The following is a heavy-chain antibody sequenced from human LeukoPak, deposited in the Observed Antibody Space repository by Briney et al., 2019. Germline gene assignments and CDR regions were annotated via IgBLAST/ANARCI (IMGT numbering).Heavy chain of an antibody. CDR1: GFTVSSNY. CDR3: ARGLGDSSSWF. V-gene: IGHV3-66*01. D-gene: IGHD6-13*01. CDR2: IYSGGST. J-gene: IGHJ4*02. Sequence: PGGSLRLSCAASGFTVSSNYMTWVRQAPGKGLEWVSVIYSGGSTSYAVSVKGRFTISRDNSKNTLSLQMNSLRAEDTAVYYCARGLGDSSSWFWGQGTVVTVSS.